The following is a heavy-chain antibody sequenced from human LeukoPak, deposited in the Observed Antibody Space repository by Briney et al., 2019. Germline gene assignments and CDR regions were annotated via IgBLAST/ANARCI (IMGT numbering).Heavy chain of an antibody. V-gene: IGHV3-21*01. D-gene: IGHD3-22*01. J-gene: IGHJ4*02. CDR3: ARDGPHYYDSSGYLGL. CDR2: ISSSGSYK. CDR1: GFTYSGHT. Sequence: GGPQRFSCAASGFTYSGHTMNWVRKAPGKGLEWVSSISSSGSYKYYADSVKGRFTISRDNAKNSLFLQMNSLRAEDTAVYYCARDGPHYYDSSGYLGLWGQGTLVTVSS.